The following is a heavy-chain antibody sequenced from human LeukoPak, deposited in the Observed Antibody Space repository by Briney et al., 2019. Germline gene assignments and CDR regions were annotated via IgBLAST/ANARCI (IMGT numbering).Heavy chain of an antibody. D-gene: IGHD3-10*01. Sequence: GGSLRLSCAAPGFTFSSYAMSWVRQAPGKGLEWVSAISGSGGSTYYADSVKGRFTISRDNSKNTLYLQMNSLRAEDTAVYYCASTMVRGVSRYYGMDVWGQGTTVTVSS. CDR2: ISGSGGST. CDR1: GFTFSSYA. CDR3: ASTMVRGVSRYYGMDV. J-gene: IGHJ6*02. V-gene: IGHV3-23*01.